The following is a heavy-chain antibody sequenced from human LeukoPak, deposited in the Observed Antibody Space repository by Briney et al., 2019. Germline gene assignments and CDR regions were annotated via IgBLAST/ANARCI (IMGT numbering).Heavy chain of an antibody. CDR3: VRDVPLSGYVWGAKGGFDP. CDR1: GGTFSDYA. V-gene: IGHV1-69*05. J-gene: IGHJ5*02. Sequence: SVKVSCKASGGTFSDYAISWVRQAPGQGLEWMGRIIPIVGTTNYEQKFQGRVTMTTHGSTTTAYMELSSLTSEDTAVYYGVRDVPLSGYVWGAKGGFDPWGQGTLVTVSS. D-gene: IGHD3-16*01. CDR2: IIPIVGTT.